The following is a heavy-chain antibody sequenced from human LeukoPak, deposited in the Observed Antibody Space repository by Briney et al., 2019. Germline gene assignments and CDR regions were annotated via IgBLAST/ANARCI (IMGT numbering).Heavy chain of an antibody. CDR2: INSDGSST. V-gene: IGHV3-74*01. CDR3: ARATSLGQQPDAFDI. D-gene: IGHD6-13*01. J-gene: IGHJ3*02. Sequence: GGSLRLSCAASGFTFSSYWMHWVRQAPGKGLVWVSRINSDGSSTSYADSVKGRFTISRDNAKNTLYLQMNSLRAEDTAVYYCARATSLGQQPDAFDIWGQGTMVTVSS. CDR1: GFTFSSYW.